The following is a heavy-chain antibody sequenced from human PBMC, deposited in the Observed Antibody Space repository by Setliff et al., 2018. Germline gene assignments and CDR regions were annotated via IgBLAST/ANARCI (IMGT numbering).Heavy chain of an antibody. D-gene: IGHD5-18*01. CDR2: TIPIFGTT. J-gene: IGHJ6*03. V-gene: IGHV1-69*05. Sequence: GASVKVSCKASGGTFSSYGISWVRQAPGQGLEWMGGTIPIFGTTNYAQKFQGRVTIITDESTSTAYMELSSLRFEDTAVYYCAREGVDTRSSTDYRYYMDVWGKGTTVTVSS. CDR3: AREGVDTRSSTDYRYYMDV. CDR1: GGTFSSYG.